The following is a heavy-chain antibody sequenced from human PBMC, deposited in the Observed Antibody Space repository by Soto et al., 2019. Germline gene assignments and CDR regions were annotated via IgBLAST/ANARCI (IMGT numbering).Heavy chain of an antibody. Sequence: QVQLQESGPGLVKPSQTLSLTCTVSGGSISSGGYHCNWIRQRPGQGLEWIGYVFYSGSTYYNPSVKSRIAMSVDTSENHFYLKLRSVTAADTAVYSCARARDSSGLAFDIWGQGTMVTVSS. CDR3: ARARDSSGLAFDI. CDR1: GGSISSGGYH. CDR2: VFYSGST. J-gene: IGHJ3*02. V-gene: IGHV4-31*03. D-gene: IGHD3-22*01.